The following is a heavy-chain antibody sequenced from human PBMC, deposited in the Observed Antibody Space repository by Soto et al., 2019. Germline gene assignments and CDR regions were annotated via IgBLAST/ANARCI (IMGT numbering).Heavy chain of an antibody. V-gene: IGHV1-18*01. Sequence: QVQLVQSGGEVKKPGASVTVSCKASGYTFINYHITWVRQAPGQGPEWMAWINTYNGMTDYAQRFQGRVTMTRDISTSTVYMELRNLGSDDTAVYFCAKSPRGEMATDWGQGTLVTVSS. CDR1: GYTFINYH. J-gene: IGHJ4*02. CDR3: AKSPRGEMATD. D-gene: IGHD5-12*01. CDR2: INTYNGMT.